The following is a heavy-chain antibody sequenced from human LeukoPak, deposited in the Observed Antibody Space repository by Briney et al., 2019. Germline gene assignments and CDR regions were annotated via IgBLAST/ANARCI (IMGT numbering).Heavy chain of an antibody. CDR2: ISSSSSYI. Sequence: GGSLRLSCAASGFSFSSDSMNWVRQAPGKGLEWVSSISSSSSYIYYADSVKGRFTISRDNAKNSLYLQMNSLRAEDTAVYYCARYYDFWSGYSHFDYWGQGTLVTVSS. J-gene: IGHJ4*02. D-gene: IGHD3-3*01. CDR3: ARYYDFWSGYSHFDY. V-gene: IGHV3-21*01. CDR1: GFSFSSDS.